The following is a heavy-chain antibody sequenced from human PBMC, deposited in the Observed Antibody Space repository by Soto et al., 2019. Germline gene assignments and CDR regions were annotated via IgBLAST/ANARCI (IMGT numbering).Heavy chain of an antibody. CDR3: ARKVVGSTSRPDYWYFDL. D-gene: IGHD2-21*01. V-gene: IGHV3-23*04. J-gene: IGHJ2*01. CDR2: ISGGGDAT. CDR1: GFTFINYA. Sequence: DVQLVESGGDSVQPGGSVRLSCAGSGFTFINYAMNWVRQAPGKGLEWVSTISGGGDATFFADSVRGRFTFSRDNSKNTVTLQMNSLGVDDTAVYYCARKVVGSTSRPDYWYFDLWGRGTLVTVSS.